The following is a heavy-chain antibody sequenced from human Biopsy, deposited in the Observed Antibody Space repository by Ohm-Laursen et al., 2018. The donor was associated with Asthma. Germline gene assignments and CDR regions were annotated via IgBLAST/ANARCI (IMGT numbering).Heavy chain of an antibody. D-gene: IGHD6-25*01. J-gene: IGHJ6*02. CDR2: ISSSGSTT. Sequence: SLRLSCSASGFSFSDYYMTWMRQAPGKGLERVSSISSSGSTTYPAESVKGRFTISRDNAQKSLFLQMGSLRAEDTAIYYCARVFESSEWGPFYHFGLDVWGQGTTVAVSS. CDR3: ARVFESSEWGPFYHFGLDV. CDR1: GFSFSDYY. V-gene: IGHV3-11*01.